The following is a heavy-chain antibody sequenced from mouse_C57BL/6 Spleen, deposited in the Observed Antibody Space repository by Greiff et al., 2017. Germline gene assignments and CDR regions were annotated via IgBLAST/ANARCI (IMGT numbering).Heavy chain of an antibody. V-gene: IGHV1-55*01. CDR1: GYTFTSYW. CDR2: IYPGSGST. CDR3: ASAPYDNYAMDY. J-gene: IGHJ4*01. Sequence: QVQLQQSGAELVKPGASVKMSCKASGYTFTSYWITWVKQRPGQGLEWIGEIYPGSGSTNYNEKFKSKATLTVDTSSSTAYMQLSSLTSEDSAVYYCASAPYDNYAMDYWGQGTSVTVSS. D-gene: IGHD2-3*01.